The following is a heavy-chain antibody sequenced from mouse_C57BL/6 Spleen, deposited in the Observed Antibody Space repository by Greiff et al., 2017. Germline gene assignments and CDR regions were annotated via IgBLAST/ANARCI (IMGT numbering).Heavy chain of an antibody. V-gene: IGHV1-81*01. CDR1: GYTFTSYG. D-gene: IGHD1-1*01. CDR3: ARRDSSSSYGGYFDV. J-gene: IGHJ1*03. CDR2: IYPGDGVT. Sequence: QVQLQQSGAELARPGASVKLSCKASGYTFTSYGISWVKQRTGQGLEWIGEIYPGDGVTNYNGKFKGKATLTADKSSSPAYMQLSSLTSEDSAVYFFARRDSSSSYGGYFDVWGTGTTVTGSS.